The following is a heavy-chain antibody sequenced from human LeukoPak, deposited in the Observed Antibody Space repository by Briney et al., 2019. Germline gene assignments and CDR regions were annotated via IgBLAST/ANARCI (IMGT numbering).Heavy chain of an antibody. Sequence: ASVKVSFKASGYTFTNYDISWVRQAPGQGLEWIGWITTYNGNTNYAQKLQDRVTMTTDTSTSTAYMELRSLRSDDTAVYYCARKDTSSWTLDYWGQGTLVTVFS. CDR3: ARKDTSSWTLDY. CDR1: GYTFTNYD. J-gene: IGHJ4*02. CDR2: ITTYNGNT. D-gene: IGHD2-2*01. V-gene: IGHV1-18*01.